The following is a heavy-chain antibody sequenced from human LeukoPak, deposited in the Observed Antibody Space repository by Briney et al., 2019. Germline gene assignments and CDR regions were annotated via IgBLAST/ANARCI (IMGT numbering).Heavy chain of an antibody. Sequence: ASAKVSCKASGYTFTGYYMHWVRQAPGQGLEWMGWINPNSGGTNYAQKFQGRVTMTTDTSTSTAYMELRSLRSDDTAVYYCARYSSGWYLVDYWGQGTLVTVSS. CDR1: GYTFTGYY. J-gene: IGHJ4*02. CDR3: ARYSSGWYLVDY. V-gene: IGHV1-2*02. D-gene: IGHD6-19*01. CDR2: INPNSGGT.